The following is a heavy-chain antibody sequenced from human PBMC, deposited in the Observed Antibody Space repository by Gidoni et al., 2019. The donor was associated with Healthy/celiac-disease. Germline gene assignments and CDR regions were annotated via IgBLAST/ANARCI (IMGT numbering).Heavy chain of an antibody. V-gene: IGHV4-39*01. J-gene: IGHJ3*02. Sequence: KGLEWIGSIYYSGSTYYNPSLKSRVTISVDTSKNQFSLKLSSVTAADTAVYYCAPEGISGSYAFDIWGQGTMVTVSS. CDR2: IYYSGST. CDR3: APEGISGSYAFDI. D-gene: IGHD3-10*01.